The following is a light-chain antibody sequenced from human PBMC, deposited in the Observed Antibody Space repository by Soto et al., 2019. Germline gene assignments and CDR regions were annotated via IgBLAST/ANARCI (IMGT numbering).Light chain of an antibody. J-gene: IGKJ2*01. Sequence: EIVLTQSPATLSLSPGEIATLSCRASQSVSSYLAWYQQKPGQAPRLLIYDASNRATGIPARFSGSGSVTDFTLTISSLEPEDFAVYYCQQRSNWPMYTFGQGTKLEIK. CDR3: QQRSNWPMYT. V-gene: IGKV3-11*01. CDR1: QSVSSY. CDR2: DAS.